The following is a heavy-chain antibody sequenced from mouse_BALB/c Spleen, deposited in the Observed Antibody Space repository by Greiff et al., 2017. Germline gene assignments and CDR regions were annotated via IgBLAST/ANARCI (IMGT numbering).Heavy chain of an antibody. CDR2: IYPGDGDT. V-gene: IGHV1-87*01. Sequence: QVQLQQSGAELARPGASVKLSCKASGYTFTSYWMQWVKQRPGQGLEWIGAIYPGDGDTRYTQKFKGKATLTADKSSSTAYMQLSSLASEDSAVYYCARGEGLRTCAYWGQGTLVTVSA. D-gene: IGHD2-4*01. CDR3: ARGEGLRTCAY. CDR1: GYTFTSYW. J-gene: IGHJ3*01.